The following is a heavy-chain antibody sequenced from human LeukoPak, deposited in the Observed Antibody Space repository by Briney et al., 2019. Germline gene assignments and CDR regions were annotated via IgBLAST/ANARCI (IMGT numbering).Heavy chain of an antibody. Sequence: GGSLRLSCAASGFTFSSYAMHWVRQAPGKGLEWVAVISYDGSNKYYADSVKGRFTISRDNSKNTLYLQMNSLRAEDTAVYYCARDRTPLWIGLAFDIWGQGTMVTVSS. D-gene: IGHD3-10*01. CDR3: ARDRTPLWIGLAFDI. CDR2: ISYDGSNK. J-gene: IGHJ3*02. CDR1: GFTFSSYA. V-gene: IGHV3-30-3*01.